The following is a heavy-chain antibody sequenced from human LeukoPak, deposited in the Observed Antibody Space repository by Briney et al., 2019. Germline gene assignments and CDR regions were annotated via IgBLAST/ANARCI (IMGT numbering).Heavy chain of an antibody. CDR3: ARGPGGSHYPYYYMDV. D-gene: IGHD3-10*01. CDR2: IYYTGST. V-gene: IGHV4-59*01. Sequence: SETLSLTCTISGGSISNYYWSWSRQPPGKGLEWIGYIYYTGSTNYNPSLKSRVTISVDTSKNQFSLKLSSVTAADTAVYYCARGPGGSHYPYYYMDVWGKGTTVTVSS. CDR1: GGSISNYY. J-gene: IGHJ6*03.